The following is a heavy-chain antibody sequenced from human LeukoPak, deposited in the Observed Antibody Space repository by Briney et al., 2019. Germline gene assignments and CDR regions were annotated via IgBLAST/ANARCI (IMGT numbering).Heavy chain of an antibody. V-gene: IGHV1-8*01. J-gene: IGHJ4*02. CDR1: GYTFTSYD. CDR3: AREYCSGGSCWLDY. D-gene: IGHD2-15*01. Sequence: ASVKVSCKASGYTFTSYDINWVRQATGQGLEWMGWVNPNSGNTGYAQKFQGRVTMTRNTSISTAYMELSSLRSEDTAVYYCAREYCSGGSCWLDYWGQGTLVTVSS. CDR2: VNPNSGNT.